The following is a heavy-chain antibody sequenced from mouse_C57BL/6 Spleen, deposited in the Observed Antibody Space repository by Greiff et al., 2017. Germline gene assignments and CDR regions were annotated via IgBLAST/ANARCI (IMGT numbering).Heavy chain of an antibody. CDR1: GFTFNTYA. V-gene: IGHV10-3*01. CDR3: VRENYGFDY. CDR2: ISSKSSIYAT. Sequence: EVNLVESGGGWVRPKGSLKLSCAASGFTFNTYAMPWVRKAPGKVLEWVARISSKSSIYATSYAASVKDRFTLTRDDSQSILYLQMNNLKTEDTAVYYCVRENYGFDYWGQGTTLTVSS. J-gene: IGHJ2*01. D-gene: IGHD1-1*02.